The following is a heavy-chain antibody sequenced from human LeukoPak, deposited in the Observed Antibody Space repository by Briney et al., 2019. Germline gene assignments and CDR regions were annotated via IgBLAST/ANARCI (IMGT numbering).Heavy chain of an antibody. D-gene: IGHD3-3*01. CDR1: GFTFSSYA. Sequence: GGSLRLSCAASGFTFSSYAMSWVRQAPGKGLEWVSAISGSGGSTYYADSVKGRFTISRDNSKNTLYLQMNSLRAEDTAVYYCARDLIRFLEWEYYYGMDVWGQGTTVTVSS. CDR2: ISGSGGST. CDR3: ARDLIRFLEWEYYYGMDV. V-gene: IGHV3-23*01. J-gene: IGHJ6*02.